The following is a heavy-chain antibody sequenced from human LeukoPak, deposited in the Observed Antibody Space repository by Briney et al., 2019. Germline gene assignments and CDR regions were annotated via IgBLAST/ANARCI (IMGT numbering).Heavy chain of an antibody. J-gene: IGHJ4*02. CDR1: GFTFSSYS. V-gene: IGHV3-21*04. Sequence: GGSLRLSCAASGFTFSSYSVNWVRQAPGKGLEWVSSISSSSSYIYYADSVKGRFTISRDNAKNSLYLQMNSLRSDDTAVYYCARVYGSGSYPSDFDYWGQGTLVTVSS. D-gene: IGHD3-10*01. CDR2: ISSSSSYI. CDR3: ARVYGSGSYPSDFDY.